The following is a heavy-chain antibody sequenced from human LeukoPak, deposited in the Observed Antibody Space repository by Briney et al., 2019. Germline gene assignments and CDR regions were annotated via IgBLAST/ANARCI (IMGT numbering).Heavy chain of an antibody. CDR3: ASGTTDIVVVPATLRNYYFDY. CDR2: IIPMLGTP. Sequence: SVKVSCKASGGTFSSYDISWVRQAPGQGLEWMGGIIPMLGTPNYAQKFQGRVTITADKSTSTAYMDLSSLRPEDTAVYYCASGTTDIVVVPATLRNYYFDYWGQGTLVTVSS. CDR1: GGTFSSYD. J-gene: IGHJ4*02. D-gene: IGHD2-2*01. V-gene: IGHV1-69*06.